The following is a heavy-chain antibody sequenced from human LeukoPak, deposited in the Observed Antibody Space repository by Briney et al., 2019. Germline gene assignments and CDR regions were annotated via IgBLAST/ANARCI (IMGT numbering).Heavy chain of an antibody. Sequence: SVKVSCKASGGTFSSYAISWVRQAPGQGLEWMGGIIPIFGTANYAQKFQGRVTITTDEPTSTAYMELSSLRSEDTAVYYCARSSIEMATINAYWGQGTLVTVSS. V-gene: IGHV1-69*05. CDR3: ARSSIEMATINAY. J-gene: IGHJ4*02. CDR1: GGTFSSYA. D-gene: IGHD5-24*01. CDR2: IIPIFGTA.